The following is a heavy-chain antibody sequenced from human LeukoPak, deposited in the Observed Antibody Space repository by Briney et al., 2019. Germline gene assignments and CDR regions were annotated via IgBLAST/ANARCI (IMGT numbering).Heavy chain of an antibody. CDR3: ASRVTHDYGGNSGGY. J-gene: IGHJ4*02. V-gene: IGHV4-61*02. CDR2: IYTSGST. CDR1: GGSISSGSYY. D-gene: IGHD4-23*01. Sequence: PSETLSLTCTVSGGSISSGSYYWSWIRQPAGKGLEWIGRIYTSGSTNYNPSLKSRVTISVDTSKNQFSLKLSSVTAADTAVYYCASRVTHDYGGNSGGYWGQGTLVTVSS.